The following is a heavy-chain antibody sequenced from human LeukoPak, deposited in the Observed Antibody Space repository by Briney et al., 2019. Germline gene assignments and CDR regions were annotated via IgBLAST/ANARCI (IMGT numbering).Heavy chain of an antibody. CDR3: ARAPFSYIGSGSYYNHWSFDY. J-gene: IGHJ4*02. V-gene: IGHV3-11*01. Sequence: PGGSLRLSCAASGFTFSDYYMSWIRQAPGKGLEWVSYISSSGSTIYYADSVKGRFTISRDNAKNSLYLQMNSLRAEDTAVYYCARAPFSYIGSGSYYNHWSFDYWGQGTLVTVSS. D-gene: IGHD3-10*01. CDR1: GFTFSDYY. CDR2: ISSSGSTI.